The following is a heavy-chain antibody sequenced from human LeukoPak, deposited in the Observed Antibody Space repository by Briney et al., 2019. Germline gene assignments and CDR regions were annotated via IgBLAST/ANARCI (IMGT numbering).Heavy chain of an antibody. CDR3: ARDQHYYGSGSYVQV. CDR2: IYSGGST. V-gene: IGHV3-53*01. CDR1: GFTVSSNY. J-gene: IGHJ4*02. Sequence: GGSLRLSCAASGFTVSSNYMSWVRQAPGKGLEWVSVIYSGGSTYYADSVKGRFTISRDNSKNTLYLQMNSLRAEDTAMYYCARDQHYYGSGSYVQVCGQGTLVTVSS. D-gene: IGHD3-10*01.